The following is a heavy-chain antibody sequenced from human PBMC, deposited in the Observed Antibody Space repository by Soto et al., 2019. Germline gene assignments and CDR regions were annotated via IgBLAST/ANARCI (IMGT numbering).Heavy chain of an antibody. Sequence: SQTLSLTCGISGDSVSSNSCAWKRLRQSPSRGLEWLERTYYRSKWSIDYAVSVTSRTTINPDTSKNQSSLQLNTVTPEDTAGYYSAKMGDSYGSCFDYWGQGTLVTVSS. J-gene: IGHJ4*02. CDR1: GDSVSSNSCA. D-gene: IGHD5-18*01. CDR3: AKMGDSYGSCFDY. V-gene: IGHV6-1*01. CDR2: TYYRSKWSI.